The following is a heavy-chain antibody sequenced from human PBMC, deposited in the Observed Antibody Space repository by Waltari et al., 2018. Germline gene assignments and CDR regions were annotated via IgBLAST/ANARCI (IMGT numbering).Heavy chain of an antibody. V-gene: IGHV4-34*01. D-gene: IGHD3-22*01. J-gene: IGHJ4*02. CDR3: ARSITMIVVVNYYFDY. CDR2: INHIGST. CDR1: GGSFSGYY. Sequence: QVQLQQWGAGLLKPSETLSLTCAVYGGSFSGYYWSWIRQPPGRGVEWIAEINHIGSTNYNPSLKSRFTISVDTSKNQFSLKLSSVTAADTAVYYCARSITMIVVVNYYFDYWGQGTLVTVSS.